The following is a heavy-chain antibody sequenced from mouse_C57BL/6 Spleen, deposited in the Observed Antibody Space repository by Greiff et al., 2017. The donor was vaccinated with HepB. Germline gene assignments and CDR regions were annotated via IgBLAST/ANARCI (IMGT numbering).Heavy chain of an antibody. D-gene: IGHD2-2*01. CDR3: AVWLRDY. J-gene: IGHJ2*01. Sequence: QVQLQQPGAELVKPGASVKMSCKASGYTSSYWITWVKQRPGQGLEWIGDIYPGSGSTNYNEKFKSKATLTVDTSSSTAYMQLSSLTSEDSAVYYCAVWLRDYWGQGTTLTVSS. V-gene: IGHV1-55*01. CDR2: IYPGSGST. CDR1: GYTSSYW.